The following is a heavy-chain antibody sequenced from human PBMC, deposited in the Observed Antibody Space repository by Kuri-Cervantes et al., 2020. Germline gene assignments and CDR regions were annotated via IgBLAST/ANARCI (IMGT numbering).Heavy chain of an antibody. CDR2: IIPIFGTA. CDR3: ASWRTNFDY. D-gene: IGHD1-14*01. V-gene: IGHV1-69*13. CDR1: GYTFTSYG. Sequence: SVKVSCKASGYTFTSYGISWVRQAPGQGLEWMGGIIPIFGTANYAQKFQGRVTITADESTSTAYMELSSLRSEDTAVYYCASWRTNFDYWGQGTLVTVSS. J-gene: IGHJ4*02.